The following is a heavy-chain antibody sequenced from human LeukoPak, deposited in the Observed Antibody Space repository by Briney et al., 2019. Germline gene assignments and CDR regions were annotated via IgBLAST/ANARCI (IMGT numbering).Heavy chain of an antibody. V-gene: IGHV3-64*01. CDR1: GFTFSSYA. Sequence: PGGSLSLSCAASGFTFSSYAMHWVRQAPGQGLEYVSAISSNGGSTYYANSVKGTFTISRDNSKNTLYLQMGSLRAEDMAVYYCARRGNYYGDSMDFWGQGTLVTVSS. J-gene: IGHJ4*02. D-gene: IGHD4-17*01. CDR2: ISSNGGST. CDR3: ARRGNYYGDSMDF.